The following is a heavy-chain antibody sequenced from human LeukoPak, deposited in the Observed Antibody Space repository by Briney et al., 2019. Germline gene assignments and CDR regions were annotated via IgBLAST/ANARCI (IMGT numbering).Heavy chain of an antibody. J-gene: IGHJ5*02. CDR2: ISAYNGNT. V-gene: IGHV1-18*01. D-gene: IGHD6-13*01. Sequence: GASVKVSCKASGYTFTSYGISWVRQAPGQGLEWMGWISAYNGNTNYAQKLQDRVTMTTDTSTNTAYMELRSLTSDDTAVYYCARDRSSSHHWGQGTLVTVSS. CDR3: ARDRSSSHH. CDR1: GYTFTSYG.